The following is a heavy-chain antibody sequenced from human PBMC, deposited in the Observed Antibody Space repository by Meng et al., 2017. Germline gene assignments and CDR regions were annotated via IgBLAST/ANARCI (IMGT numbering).Heavy chain of an antibody. CDR1: GGSISSSSYY. V-gene: IGHV4-39*07. CDR3: ARATEWELDAFDI. D-gene: IGHD1-26*01. CDR2: IYYSGST. Sequence: SETLSLTCTVSGGSISSSSYYWGWIRQPPGKGLEWIGSIYYSGSTYYNPSLKSRVTISVDTSKNQFSLKLSSVTAADTAVYYCARATEWELDAFDIWGQGTMVTGSS. J-gene: IGHJ3*02.